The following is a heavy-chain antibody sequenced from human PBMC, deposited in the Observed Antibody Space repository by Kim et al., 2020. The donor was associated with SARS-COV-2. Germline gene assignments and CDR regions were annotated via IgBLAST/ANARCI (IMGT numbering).Heavy chain of an antibody. D-gene: IGHD6-13*01. CDR2: INHSGST. CDR3: ARGRDSSSWSIDY. V-gene: IGHV4-34*01. J-gene: IGHJ4*02. CDR1: GGSFSGYY. Sequence: SETLSLTCAVYGGSFSGYYWSWIRQPPGKGLEWIGEINHSGSTNYNPSLKSRVTISVDTSKNQFSLKLSSVTAADTAVYYCARGRDSSSWSIDYWGQGTLVTVSS.